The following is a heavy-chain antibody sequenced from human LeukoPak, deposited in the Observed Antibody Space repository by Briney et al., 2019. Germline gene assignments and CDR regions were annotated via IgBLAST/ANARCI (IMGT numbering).Heavy chain of an antibody. Sequence: GGSLRLSCEASGFTFSAYAMTWVRQAPGKGLEWVSDISSSGSYIDYADSVKGRFTISRDNAKNSLFLQMNSLRAEDTAVYYCARSLTADGAFDIWGQGTMVTVSS. CDR1: GFTFSAYA. V-gene: IGHV3-21*01. J-gene: IGHJ3*02. D-gene: IGHD7-27*01. CDR3: ARSLTADGAFDI. CDR2: ISSSGSYI.